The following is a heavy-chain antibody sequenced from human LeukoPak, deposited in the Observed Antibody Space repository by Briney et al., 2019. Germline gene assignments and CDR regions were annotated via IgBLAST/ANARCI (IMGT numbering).Heavy chain of an antibody. Sequence: GGSLRLSCAASGFTFSSYAMHWVRQAPGKRLEWVAVISYDGSNKYYADSVKGRFTISRDNSKNTLYLQMNSLRAEDTAVYYCARDKMAVAGFFDYWGQGTLVTVSS. CDR2: ISYDGSNK. J-gene: IGHJ4*02. D-gene: IGHD6-19*01. CDR1: GFTFSSYA. CDR3: ARDKMAVAGFFDY. V-gene: IGHV3-30-3*01.